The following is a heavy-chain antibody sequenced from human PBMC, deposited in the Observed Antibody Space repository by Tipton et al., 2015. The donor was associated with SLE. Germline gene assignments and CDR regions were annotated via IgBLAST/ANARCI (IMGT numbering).Heavy chain of an antibody. Sequence: SLRLSCAASGFSFSNYAINWVRQAPGKGLEWVSVIYAGGSSAYYLDSVKGRFTISRDNARNALFLQMNSLRAEDTAVYYCARDPDYDLLSGQGFDPWGQGTLVTVSS. V-gene: IGHV3-23*03. CDR1: GFSFSNYA. CDR3: ARDPDYDLLSGQGFDP. CDR2: IYAGGSSA. D-gene: IGHD3-3*01. J-gene: IGHJ5*02.